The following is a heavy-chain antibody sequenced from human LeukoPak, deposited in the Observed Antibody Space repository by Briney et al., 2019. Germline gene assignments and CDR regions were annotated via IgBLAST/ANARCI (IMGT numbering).Heavy chain of an antibody. D-gene: IGHD3-16*01. J-gene: IGHJ4*02. Sequence: KSSETLSLTCAVYGGSFSGYYWSWIRQPPGKGLEWIGEINHSGSTNYNPSLKSRVTISVDTSKNQFSLKLSSVTAADTAVYYCARVRYRLAETYIDYWGQGTLVTVSS. CDR2: INHSGST. CDR1: GGSFSGYY. CDR3: ARVRYRLAETYIDY. V-gene: IGHV4-34*01.